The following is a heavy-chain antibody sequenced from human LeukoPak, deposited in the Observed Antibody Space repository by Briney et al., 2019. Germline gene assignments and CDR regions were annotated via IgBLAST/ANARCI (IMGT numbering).Heavy chain of an antibody. Sequence: GGSLRLSCAASGFTFSCHSMSWVRQAPGTGLEWVSSISVSDSYKYFADSVKGRFTISRDNAKSSLYLQMNSLTAEDTALYYCARLYLDAFDIWGQGTMVTVSS. J-gene: IGHJ3*02. D-gene: IGHD2-21*01. CDR1: GFTFSCHS. CDR3: ARLYLDAFDI. CDR2: ISVSDSYK. V-gene: IGHV3-21*01.